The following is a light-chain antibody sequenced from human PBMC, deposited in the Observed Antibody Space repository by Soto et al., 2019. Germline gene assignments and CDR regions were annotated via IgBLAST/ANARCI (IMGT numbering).Light chain of an antibody. V-gene: IGLV4-69*01. CDR1: SGHSSYA. J-gene: IGLJ1*01. CDR2: LNSDGSH. Sequence: QLVLTQSPSASASLGASVKLTCTLSSGHSSYAIAWRQQQPEKGPRYLMKLNSDGSHSKGDGIPDRFSGFSSGAERYLIISSLQSEDEADYYCQTWGTGIHVFGTGTKLTVL. CDR3: QTWGTGIHV.